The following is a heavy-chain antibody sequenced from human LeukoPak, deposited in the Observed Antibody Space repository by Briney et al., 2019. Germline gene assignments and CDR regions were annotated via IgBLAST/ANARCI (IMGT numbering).Heavy chain of an antibody. CDR2: ISSSSSYI. CDR1: GFTFSSYS. D-gene: IGHD3-22*01. CDR3: ARNEENYYDSSGYYYY. V-gene: IGHV3-21*01. Sequence: GGSLSLSCAASGFTFSSYSMNWVRQAPGKGREWVSSISSSSSYIYYADSVKGRFTISRDNAKNSLCLQMNSLRAEDTAVYYCARNEENYYDSSGYYYYWGQGTLVTVSS. J-gene: IGHJ4*02.